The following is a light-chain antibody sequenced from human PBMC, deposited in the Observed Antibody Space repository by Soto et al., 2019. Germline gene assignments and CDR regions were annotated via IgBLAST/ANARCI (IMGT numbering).Light chain of an antibody. CDR3: QQFNNYPT. CDR1: QSISSY. J-gene: IGKJ5*01. Sequence: IQMTQSPSSLSASVGDRVTITCRASQSISSYLNWYQQKPGKAPKLLIYDASSLESGVPSRFSGSGSGTDFTLTISSLQPEDFATYYCQQFNNYPTFGQGTRLEIK. V-gene: IGKV1D-13*01. CDR2: DAS.